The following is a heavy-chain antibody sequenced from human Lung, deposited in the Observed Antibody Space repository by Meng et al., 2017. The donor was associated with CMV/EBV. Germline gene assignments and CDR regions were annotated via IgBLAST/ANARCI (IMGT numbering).Heavy chain of an antibody. CDR3: AKVGGARGHKAN. Sequence: SCADSTLTIRSYWMSWLRQATGNGLEWVANKKQDGSEKFYADSVKGRVTIERDNVQKSLYLEMSNLRVEDTAVYYCAKVGGARGHKANWGQGPLVTVS. V-gene: IGHV3-7*04. J-gene: IGHJ1*01. CDR2: KKQDGSEK. CDR1: TLTIRSYW. D-gene: IGHD3-16*01.